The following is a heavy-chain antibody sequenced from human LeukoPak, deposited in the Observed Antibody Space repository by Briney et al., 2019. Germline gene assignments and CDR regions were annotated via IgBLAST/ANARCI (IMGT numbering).Heavy chain of an antibody. CDR3: AREPVIRSGSLRFDP. V-gene: IGHV1-69*04. J-gene: IGHJ5*02. CDR1: GGIFSSYA. Sequence: GPSVKVSCKGCGGIFSSYAIRWVRQARGQGLEWMGRIIPILGIANYAQKFQGRVTITADKSTSTAYMELSSLRSEDTAVYYCAREPVIRSGSLRFDPWGQGTLVTVSS. CDR2: IIPILGIA. D-gene: IGHD1-26*01.